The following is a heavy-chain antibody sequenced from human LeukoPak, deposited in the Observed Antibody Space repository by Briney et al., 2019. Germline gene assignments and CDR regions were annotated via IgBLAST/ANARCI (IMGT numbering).Heavy chain of an antibody. CDR1: GGSLSGHY. Sequence: PSETLSLTCAVSGGSLSGHYWSWIRQPPGKGLEWIGEMNHGGSTNHNPSLKSRVTISVDTSKNQFSLKLSSVTAAVTAVYYCARGGAAYSRATIGLWGQGTLVTVSS. J-gene: IGHJ4*02. CDR3: ARGGAAYSRATIGL. D-gene: IGHD5-12*01. CDR2: MNHGGST. V-gene: IGHV4-34*01.